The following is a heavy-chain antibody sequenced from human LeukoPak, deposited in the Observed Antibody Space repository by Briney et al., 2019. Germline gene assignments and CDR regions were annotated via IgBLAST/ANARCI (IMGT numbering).Heavy chain of an antibody. CDR1: GFSLSTSGVG. V-gene: IGHV4-28*02. J-gene: IGHJ6*02. CDR3: ARRVRLWTNDLYYYGTDV. Sequence: SGPTLVKPTQTLTLTCTFSGFSLSTSGVGVGWIRQPPGKGLEWIGEINHSGITSYNPSLKSRVIISVDTSKNKFSLKVRSVTAADSAVYYCARRVRLWTNDLYYYGTDVWGQGTTVTVSS. CDR2: INHSGIT. D-gene: IGHD3-10*01.